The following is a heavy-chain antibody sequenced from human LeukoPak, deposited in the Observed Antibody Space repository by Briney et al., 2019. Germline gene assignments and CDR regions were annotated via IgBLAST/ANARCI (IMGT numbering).Heavy chain of an antibody. CDR1: GFTVSSNY. D-gene: IGHD1-14*01. CDR3: ARYRNYDRKGFDP. Sequence: GGSLRLSCAASGFTVSSNYMSWVRQAPGKGLEWVSVIYSGGSTYYADSVKGRFTISRDNSKNTLYLQMNSLRAEDTAVYYCARYRNYDRKGFDPWGQGTLVTVSS. J-gene: IGHJ5*02. V-gene: IGHV3-66*01. CDR2: IYSGGST.